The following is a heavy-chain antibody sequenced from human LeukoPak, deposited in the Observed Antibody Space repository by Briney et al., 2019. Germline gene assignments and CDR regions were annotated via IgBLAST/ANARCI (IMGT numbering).Heavy chain of an antibody. V-gene: IGHV3-30*02. D-gene: IGHD2-2*01. CDR2: IRYDGSNK. CDR1: GFTFSSYG. J-gene: IGHJ4*02. Sequence: GGSLRLSCAASGFTFSSYGMHWVRQAPGKGLEWVAFIRYDGSNKYYADSVKVRFTISRDNSKNTLYLQMNSLRAEDTAVYYCSTSCYDMCDYWGQGTLVTVSS. CDR3: STSCYDMCDY.